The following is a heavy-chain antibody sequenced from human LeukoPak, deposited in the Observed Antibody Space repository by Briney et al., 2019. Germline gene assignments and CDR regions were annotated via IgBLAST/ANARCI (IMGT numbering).Heavy chain of an antibody. V-gene: IGHV4-61*05. D-gene: IGHD6-19*01. CDR3: AGSPLNDAFDI. J-gene: IGHJ3*02. CDR1: GGSISSSSYY. CDR2: IYYSGST. Sequence: SETLSLTCTVSGGSISSSSYYWGWIRQPPGKGLEWIGYIYYSGSTNYNPSLKSRVTMSVDTSKNQFSLKLSSVTAADTAVYYCAGSPLNDAFDIWGQGTMVTVSS.